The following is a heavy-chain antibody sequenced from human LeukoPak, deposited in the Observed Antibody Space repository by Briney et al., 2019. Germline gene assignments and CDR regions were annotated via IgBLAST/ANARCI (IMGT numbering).Heavy chain of an antibody. CDR2: FDPEDGET. J-gene: IGHJ4*02. D-gene: IGHD3-16*01. CDR1: GYTLTKFS. CDR3: ARGGGEPYHDFDY. V-gene: IGHV1-24*01. Sequence: GASVKVSCKVSGYTLTKFSMHWVRQAPGKGLEWMGGFDPEDGETVYAQKFQGRVTMTRNTSISTAYMELSSLRSEDTAVYYCARGGGEPYHDFDYWGQGTLVTVSS.